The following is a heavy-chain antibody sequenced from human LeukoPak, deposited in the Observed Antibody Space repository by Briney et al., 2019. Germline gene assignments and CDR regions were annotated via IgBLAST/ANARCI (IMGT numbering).Heavy chain of an antibody. J-gene: IGHJ4*02. D-gene: IGHD3-22*01. CDR3: AREWRLESSGYYYAY. V-gene: IGHV1-69*13. CDR2: ITPIFGTA. CDR1: GGTFSRFT. Sequence: SVKVSCKASGGTFSRFTISWVRQAPGQGFEWMGGITPIFGTANFAQKFQGRVSITADGSTSTAFMELSSLRSEDTAGYYCAREWRLESSGYYYAYWGQGTLVTVSS.